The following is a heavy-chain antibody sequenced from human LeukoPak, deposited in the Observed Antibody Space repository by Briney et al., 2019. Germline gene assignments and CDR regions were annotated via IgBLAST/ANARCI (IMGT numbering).Heavy chain of an antibody. V-gene: IGHV3-21*04. CDR3: ARGGIVGSSWIDY. D-gene: IGHD1-26*01. CDR2: ISSSSSYI. CDR1: GFTFSSYS. Sequence: PGGSLRLSCAASGFTFSSYSMNWVRQAPGKGLEWVSSISSSSSYIYYADSVKGRFTISRDNAKNSLYLQMNSLRAEDTAVYYCARGGIVGSSWIDYWGQGTLVTVSS. J-gene: IGHJ4*02.